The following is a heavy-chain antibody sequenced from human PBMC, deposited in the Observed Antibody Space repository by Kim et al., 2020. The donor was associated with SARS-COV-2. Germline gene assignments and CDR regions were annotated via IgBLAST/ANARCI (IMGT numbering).Heavy chain of an antibody. D-gene: IGHD3-22*01. J-gene: IGHJ4*01. V-gene: IGHV3-23*01. CDR2: LGGDGGT. CDR3: SEDEFHWQHDF. Sequence: GGSLRLSCAASGFTFTNNAMTWVRQAPGKGLEWVSGLGGDGGTFYSESSMSRFTTTRDNTKNNLYLLQIDLMAEDTAAYYYSEDEFHWQHDFWGYGPLVT. CDR1: GFTFTNNA.